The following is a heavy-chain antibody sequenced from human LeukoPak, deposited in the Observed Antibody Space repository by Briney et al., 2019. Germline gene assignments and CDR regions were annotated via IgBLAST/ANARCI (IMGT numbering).Heavy chain of an antibody. CDR1: GYTFTHYW. D-gene: IGHD2-15*01. J-gene: IGHJ4*02. Sequence: GESLKISCQGSGYTFTHYWIAWVRQMPGKGLKWMGIVYPGDSDTRYSPSFQGQVTISADKSINTAYLQWSSLKASDIAMYYCARRGFCSGGSCFSAHFDYWGQGTLVTVSS. CDR2: VYPGDSDT. V-gene: IGHV5-51*01. CDR3: ARRGFCSGGSCFSAHFDY.